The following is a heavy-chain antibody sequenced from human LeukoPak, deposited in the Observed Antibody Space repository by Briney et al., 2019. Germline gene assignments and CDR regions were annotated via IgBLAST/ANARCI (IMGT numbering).Heavy chain of an antibody. J-gene: IGHJ4*02. V-gene: IGHV4-34*01. Sequence: PSETLSLTCAVYGGSFSGYYWSWIRQPPGKGLKWIGEINHSGSTNYNPSLKSRVTISVDTSKNQFSLKLSSVTAADTAVYYCARGLPGLGNGWYSGKSYYFDYWGQGTLVTVSS. CDR1: GGSFSGYY. CDR3: ARGLPGLGNGWYSGKSYYFDY. CDR2: INHSGST. D-gene: IGHD6-19*01.